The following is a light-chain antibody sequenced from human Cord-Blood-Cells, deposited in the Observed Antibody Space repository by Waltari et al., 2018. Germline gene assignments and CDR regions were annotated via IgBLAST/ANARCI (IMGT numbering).Light chain of an antibody. J-gene: IGLJ1*01. CDR3: GTWDSSLSAYV. V-gene: IGLV1-51*01. CDR1: SSNIGNNY. CDR2: DNN. Sequence: QSVLTQPPSVSAAPGQKVTISCSGGSSNIGNNYVSCYQQLPGTAPKLLIYDNNKRPSGIPDRFSGSKSGTSATLGITGLQTGDEADYYCGTWDSSLSAYVFGTGTKVTVL.